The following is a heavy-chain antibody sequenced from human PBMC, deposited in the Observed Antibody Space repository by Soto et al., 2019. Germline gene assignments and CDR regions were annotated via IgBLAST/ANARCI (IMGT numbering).Heavy chain of an antibody. CDR1: GYTFTSYA. CDR2: INAGNGNT. CDR3: ARRIGRGYSGYDDAFDI. D-gene: IGHD5-12*01. Sequence: ASVKVSCKASGYTFTSYAMHWVRQAPGQRLEWMGWINAGNGNTKYSQKFQGRVTITRDTSASTAYMELSSLRSEDTAVYYCARRIGRGYSGYDDAFDIWGQGTMVTVSS. V-gene: IGHV1-3*01. J-gene: IGHJ3*02.